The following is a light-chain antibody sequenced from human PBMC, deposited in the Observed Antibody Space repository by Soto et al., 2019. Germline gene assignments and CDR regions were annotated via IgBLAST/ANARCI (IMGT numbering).Light chain of an antibody. CDR1: QSISSH. CDR3: QQSHSAPLP. J-gene: IGKJ4*01. V-gene: IGKV1-39*01. Sequence: QMTQSPSSLFASVGDRVTITCRASQSISSHLNWYQQKVGQTPRLLIYAASTLQREVPPRFSGSGAGTEFTLTISGLQRQDLASYYCQQSHSAPLPFGGGIKIQI. CDR2: AAS.